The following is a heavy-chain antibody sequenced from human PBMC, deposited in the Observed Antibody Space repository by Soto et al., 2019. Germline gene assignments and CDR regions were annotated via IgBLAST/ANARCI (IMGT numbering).Heavy chain of an antibody. D-gene: IGHD1-7*01. Sequence: QVQLVQSGAEVKKPGSSVKVSCKASGGTFSSYGISWVRQAPGQGLEWMGGITAIFGAANYAPKFQGRVTITADESTSTAYMEMHSLRSEDSAVYYCARSEAVRSEAGTTVVGPNNWLDPWGQGTLVTVSS. J-gene: IGHJ5*02. CDR2: ITAIFGAA. CDR3: ARSEAVRSEAGTTVVGPNNWLDP. CDR1: GGTFSSYG. V-gene: IGHV1-69*01.